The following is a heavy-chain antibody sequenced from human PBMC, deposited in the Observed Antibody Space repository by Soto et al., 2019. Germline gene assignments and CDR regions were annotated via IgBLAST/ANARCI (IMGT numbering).Heavy chain of an antibody. CDR3: ARDLEVGPNG. J-gene: IGHJ4*02. D-gene: IGHD1-26*01. Sequence: QVQLVESGGGVAQPGRSLRLSCAASGFTFSSYAMHWVRQAPGKGLEWVAVISYDGSNKYYADSVKGRFTISRDNSKNTLYLQMNSLSAEDTAVYYCARDLEVGPNGWGQGTLVTVSS. V-gene: IGHV3-30-3*01. CDR2: ISYDGSNK. CDR1: GFTFSSYA.